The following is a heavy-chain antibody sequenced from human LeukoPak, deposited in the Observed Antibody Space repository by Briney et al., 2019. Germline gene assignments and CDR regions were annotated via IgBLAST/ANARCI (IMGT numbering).Heavy chain of an antibody. CDR2: IKEDGTEK. Sequence: GGSLRLSCAGSGFAFSDFWMTWVRQTPGKGLEWVANIKEDGTEKNLVDSVKGRFTISRDNTKNLLFLEMNNLRGDDTAIYYCVRESRPGGAMGLYHNLDYWGQGTLVAVSS. D-gene: IGHD1-1*01. CDR1: GFAFSDFW. V-gene: IGHV3-7*01. J-gene: IGHJ4*02. CDR3: VRESRPGGAMGLYHNLDY.